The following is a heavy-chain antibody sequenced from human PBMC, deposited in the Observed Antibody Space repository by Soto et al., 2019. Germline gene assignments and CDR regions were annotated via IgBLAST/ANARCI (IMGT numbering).Heavy chain of an antibody. J-gene: IGHJ6*02. CDR1: GGTFSSYV. Sequence: QVQLVQSGAEVKKPGSSVKVSCKASGGTFSSYVINWVRQAPGHGLEWMGGIIPIFGIPSYAQNIQGRVTITADDSPSTAYMERSSLRSEDTAVYYCATGDVAGTPYYYYYGMDVWGQGTTVTVSS. CDR2: IIPIFGIP. CDR3: ATGDVAGTPYYYYYGMDV. D-gene: IGHD6-19*01. V-gene: IGHV1-69*01.